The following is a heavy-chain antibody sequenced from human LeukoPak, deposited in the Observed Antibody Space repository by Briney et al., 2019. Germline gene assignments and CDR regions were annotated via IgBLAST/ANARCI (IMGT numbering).Heavy chain of an antibody. Sequence: GGSLRLSCAASGFTVSSNYMSWVRQAPGKGLEWVSVIYSGGSTYYSDSVKGRFTISRDNSKNTLYLQMNSLRAEDTAVYYCASTESTSYMGVWGKGTTVTVSS. D-gene: IGHD2-2*01. CDR2: IYSGGST. CDR3: ASTESTSYMGV. V-gene: IGHV3-66*02. J-gene: IGHJ6*03. CDR1: GFTVSSNY.